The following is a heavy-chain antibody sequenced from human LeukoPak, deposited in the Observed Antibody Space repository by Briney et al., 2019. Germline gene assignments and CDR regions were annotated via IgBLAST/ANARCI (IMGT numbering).Heavy chain of an antibody. V-gene: IGHV3-23*01. CDR2: ISGSGGST. CDR3: ASGLRTIGAFDI. J-gene: IGHJ3*02. Sequence: GGSLRLSCAASGFTFSSYAMSWVRQAPGKGLEWVSAISGSGGSTYYADSVKGQFTISRDNSKNTLYLQMNSLRAEDTAVYYCASGLRTIGAFDIWGQGTMVTVSS. CDR1: GFTFSSYA. D-gene: IGHD4-17*01.